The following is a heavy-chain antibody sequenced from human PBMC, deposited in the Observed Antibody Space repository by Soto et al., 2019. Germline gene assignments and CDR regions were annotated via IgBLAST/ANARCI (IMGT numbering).Heavy chain of an antibody. CDR2: ISDDESKK. CDR1: GFAFSRYA. J-gene: IGHJ4*02. Sequence: QGQLVESGGGVVQPGRSLRLYCAASGFAFSRYAMDWIRKDPGKGLERVAVISDDESKKYYTDSVKGRFTISRDNSNNMFYLQMNSLRADDTALYSCGRDGEWVSSYPFGNSVAYWGQGTRVTVSS. V-gene: IGHV3-30-3*01. D-gene: IGHD4-4*01. CDR3: GRDGEWVSSYPFGNSVAY.